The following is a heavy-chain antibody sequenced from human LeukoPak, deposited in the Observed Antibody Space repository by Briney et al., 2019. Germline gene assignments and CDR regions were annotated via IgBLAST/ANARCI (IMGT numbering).Heavy chain of an antibody. V-gene: IGHV1-69*05. CDR3: ARGLLEDFWSGHARYYYYYMDV. CDR2: IIPILGTA. D-gene: IGHD3-3*01. CDR1: GGTFSSYA. Sequence: GASVRVSYKASGGTFSSYAISWVRQAPGQGLEWVGGIIPILGTANYAQKLQGRVTITTDESTSTAYMELRSLRSEDTAVYYCARGLLEDFWSGHARYYYYYMDVWGKGTTVTVSS. J-gene: IGHJ6*03.